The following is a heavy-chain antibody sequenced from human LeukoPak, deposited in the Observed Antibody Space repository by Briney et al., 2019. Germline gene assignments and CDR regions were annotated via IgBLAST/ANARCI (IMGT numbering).Heavy chain of an antibody. CDR2: IIPILGIA. CDR3: ARDRVGYCSTTSCTLDY. Sequence: GSSVKVSCKASGGTFSSYAISWVRQAPGQGLEWMGRIIPILGIANYAQKFQGRVTITADKSTSTAYTELSSLRSEDTAVYYCARDRVGYCSTTSCTLDYWGQGTLVTVSS. D-gene: IGHD2-2*01. CDR1: GGTFSSYA. J-gene: IGHJ4*02. V-gene: IGHV1-69*04.